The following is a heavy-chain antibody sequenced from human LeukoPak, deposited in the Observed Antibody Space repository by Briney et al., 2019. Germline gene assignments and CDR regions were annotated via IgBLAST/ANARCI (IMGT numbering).Heavy chain of an antibody. J-gene: IGHJ6*03. Sequence: PSETLSLTCAVYGGSFSGYYWSWIRQPPGKGLEWIGEINHSGSTNYNPSLKSRVTISVDTSKNQFSLKLSSVTAADTAVYCCARTSSGSRLKNYYYYMDVWGKGTTVTVSS. CDR1: GGSFSGYY. CDR3: ARTSSGSRLKNYYYYMDV. D-gene: IGHD1-26*01. CDR2: INHSGST. V-gene: IGHV4-34*01.